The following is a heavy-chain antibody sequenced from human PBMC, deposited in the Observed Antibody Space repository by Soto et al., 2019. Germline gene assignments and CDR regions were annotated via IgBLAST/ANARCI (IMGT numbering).Heavy chain of an antibody. CDR2: IYYSGST. V-gene: IGHV4-61*01. D-gene: IGHD2-2*01. Sequence: ETLSLTCTVSGGSVSSGSYYCSWIRQPPGKGLEWIGYIYYSGSTNYNPSLKSRVTISVDTSKNQFSLKLSSVTAADTAVYYCARADCSSTSCYYYYYGMDVWGQGTTVTVSS. J-gene: IGHJ6*02. CDR3: ARADCSSTSCYYYYYGMDV. CDR1: GGSVSSGSYY.